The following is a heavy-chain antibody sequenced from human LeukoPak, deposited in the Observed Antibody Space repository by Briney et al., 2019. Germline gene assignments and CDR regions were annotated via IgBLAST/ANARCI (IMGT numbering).Heavy chain of an antibody. Sequence: GGSLRLSCAASGFTFTSYWMNWVRQAPGKGLEWVGNIKPDGSQTYYVDSVKGRFTISRDDAKNSVSLQLNSLRAEDTAVYFCVRSIDAWGQGTLVTVSS. CDR2: IKPDGSQT. V-gene: IGHV3-7*03. D-gene: IGHD3-3*01. CDR3: VRSIDA. J-gene: IGHJ5*02. CDR1: GFTFTSYW.